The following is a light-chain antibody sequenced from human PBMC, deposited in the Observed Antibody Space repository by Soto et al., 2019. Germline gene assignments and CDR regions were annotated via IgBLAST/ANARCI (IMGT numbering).Light chain of an antibody. Sequence: QSVLTQPPSASGTPGQRVTISCSGSSSNIGSNTVNWYQQLPGTAPKLLIYSYNQRPSGVPDRFSGSKSVTSASLAICGLQSEDEADYYWAAWDDSLNGDVFGTGTKLTVL. CDR2: SYN. V-gene: IGLV1-44*01. CDR1: SSNIGSNT. CDR3: AAWDDSLNGDV. J-gene: IGLJ1*01.